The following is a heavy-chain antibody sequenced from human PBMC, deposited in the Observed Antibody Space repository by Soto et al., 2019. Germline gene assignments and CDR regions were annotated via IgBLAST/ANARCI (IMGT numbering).Heavy chain of an antibody. Sequence: QDQLLQSGAEVKKPGASVKVSCQASGYTFSSYGITWVRQAPGQGLERVGWISAYNGNTKSAQKFQGRVTLTTDTSTSTAYMDLRSLRSDDTAVYFCARDEGVEVPFYHDALDLWGQGTLVSVSS. CDR1: GYTFSSYG. CDR3: ARDEGVEVPFYHDALDL. V-gene: IGHV1-18*01. CDR2: ISAYNGNT. J-gene: IGHJ3*01. D-gene: IGHD2-2*01.